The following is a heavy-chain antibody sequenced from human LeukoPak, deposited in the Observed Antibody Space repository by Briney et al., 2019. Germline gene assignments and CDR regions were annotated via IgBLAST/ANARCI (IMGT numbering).Heavy chain of an antibody. J-gene: IGHJ3*02. CDR2: KYYTGSA. D-gene: IGHD2-2*01. CDR1: GVSVSDGRYY. Sequence: SETLSLTCNVSGVSVSDGRYYWTWIRQHPARGLEWIGYKYYTGSAKYNPSLKSRLTISVDTSKNQFSLQLSSVTAADTATYYCATPYCSSISCLDVFNMWGQGTRVTVSS. CDR3: ATPYCSSISCLDVFNM. V-gene: IGHV4-31*03.